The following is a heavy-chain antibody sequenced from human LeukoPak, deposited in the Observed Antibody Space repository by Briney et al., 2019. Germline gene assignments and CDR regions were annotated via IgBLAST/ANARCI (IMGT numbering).Heavy chain of an antibody. D-gene: IGHD6-19*01. CDR1: GYTFTSYG. CDR2: ISAYNGNT. CDR3: ARVRPRDKTLAEQWLVLGAYYFDY. Sequence: GASVKVSCKASGYTFTSYGISWVRQAPGQGLEWMGWISAYNGNTNYAQKLQGRVTMTTDTSTSTAYMELRSLRSDDTAVYYCARVRPRDKTLAEQWLVLGAYYFDYWGQGTLATVSS. V-gene: IGHV1-18*01. J-gene: IGHJ4*02.